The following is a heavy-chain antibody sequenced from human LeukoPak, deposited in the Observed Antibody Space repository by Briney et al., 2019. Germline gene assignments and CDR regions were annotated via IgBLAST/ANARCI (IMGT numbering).Heavy chain of an antibody. CDR3: AKGTGHSSSWYNDY. CDR1: GFTFSSYW. CDR2: ISGSGGST. D-gene: IGHD6-13*01. V-gene: IGHV3-23*01. Sequence: PGGSLRLSCAASGFTFSSYWMSWVRQAPGKGLEWVSAISGSGGSTYYADSVRGRFTISRDNSKNTLYLQMNSLRAEDTAVYYCAKGTGHSSSWYNDYWGQGTLVTVSS. J-gene: IGHJ4*02.